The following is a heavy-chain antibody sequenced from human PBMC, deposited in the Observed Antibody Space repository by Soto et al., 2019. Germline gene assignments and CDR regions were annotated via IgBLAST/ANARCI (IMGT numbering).Heavy chain of an antibody. CDR1: GFTFNSYG. Sequence: QVQLVESGGGVVPPGRSLRLSCAASGFTFNSYGMHWVRQAPGKGLEWVALISYDGSDKYYPDSVKGRFTISRDNSKNTLYLQMNSLRPEDTAVYYCAKGLGQGTIPDYWGQGTLVTVSS. V-gene: IGHV3-30*18. J-gene: IGHJ4*02. CDR3: AKGLGQGTIPDY. D-gene: IGHD2-21*01. CDR2: ISYDGSDK.